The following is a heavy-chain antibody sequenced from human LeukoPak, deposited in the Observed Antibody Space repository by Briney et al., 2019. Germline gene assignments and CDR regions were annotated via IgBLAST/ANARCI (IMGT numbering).Heavy chain of an antibody. CDR1: GFTFSSYA. CDR3: TRGVYCSGGSCSLDY. Sequence: GGSLRLSCAASGFTFSSYAMSWARQAPGKGLEWVSSVSATGGSTYYADSVKGRFTVSRDNSRNTLSLQISSLRAEDMALYYCTRGVYCSGGSCSLDYWGQGTLVTVSS. J-gene: IGHJ4*02. V-gene: IGHV3-23*01. CDR2: VSATGGST. D-gene: IGHD2-15*01.